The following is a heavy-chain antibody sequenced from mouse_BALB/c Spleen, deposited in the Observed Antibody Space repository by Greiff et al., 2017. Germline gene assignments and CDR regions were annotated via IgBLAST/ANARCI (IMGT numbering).Heavy chain of an antibody. D-gene: IGHD2-4*01. J-gene: IGHJ2*01. CDR2: IYPGGGYT. CDR3: ASPLGDYLDY. CDR1: GYTFTNYW. V-gene: IGHV1-63*02. Sequence: VQLQESGAELVRPGTSVKISCKASGYTFTNYWLGWVKQRPGHGLEWIGDIYPGGGYTNYNEKFKGKATLTADTSSSTAYMQLSSLTSEDSAVYFCASPLGDYLDYWGQGTTLTVSS.